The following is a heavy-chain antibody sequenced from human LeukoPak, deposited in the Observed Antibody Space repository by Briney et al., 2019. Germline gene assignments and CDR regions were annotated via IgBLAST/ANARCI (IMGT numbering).Heavy chain of an antibody. CDR3: ARDQYCSSTSCYEGYYYGMDV. V-gene: IGHV4-39*07. Sequence: PSETLSLTCTVSGDSISSNSYYWGWIRQPPGKGLEWIGSIYHSGSTNYNPSLKSRVTISVDKSKNQFSLKLSSVTAADTAVYYCARDQYCSSTSCYEGYYYGMDVWGQGTTVTVSS. CDR2: IYHSGST. CDR1: GDSISSNSYY. J-gene: IGHJ6*02. D-gene: IGHD2-2*01.